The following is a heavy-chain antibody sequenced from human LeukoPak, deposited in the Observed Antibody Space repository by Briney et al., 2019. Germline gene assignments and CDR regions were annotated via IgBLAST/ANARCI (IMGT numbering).Heavy chain of an antibody. Sequence: ASVKVSCKASGGTFSSYAISWVRQAPGQGLEWMGGIIPIFGTANYAQKFQGRVTITADESTSTAYMELSSLRSEDTAVYYCGRNSDSSGCYYPFDYWGQGTLVTVSS. D-gene: IGHD3-22*01. CDR1: GGTFSSYA. V-gene: IGHV1-69*13. CDR2: IIPIFGTA. J-gene: IGHJ4*02. CDR3: GRNSDSSGCYYPFDY.